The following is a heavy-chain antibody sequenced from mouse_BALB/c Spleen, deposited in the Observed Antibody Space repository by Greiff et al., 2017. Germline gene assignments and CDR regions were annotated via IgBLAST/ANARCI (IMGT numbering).Heavy chain of an antibody. CDR2: ISSGGST. CDR3: ARAGGYDGYQAHFDV. J-gene: IGHJ1*01. V-gene: IGHV5-6-5*01. D-gene: IGHD2-3*01. CDR1: GFTFSSYA. Sequence: EVKLMESGGGLVKPGGSLKLSCAASGFTFSSYAMSWVRQTPEKRLEWVASISSGGSTYYPDSVKGRFTISRDNARNILYLQMSSLRSEDTAMYYCARAGGYDGYQAHFDVWGAGTTVTVSS.